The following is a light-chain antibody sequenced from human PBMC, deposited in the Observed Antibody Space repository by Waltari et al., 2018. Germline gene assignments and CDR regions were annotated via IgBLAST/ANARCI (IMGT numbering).Light chain of an antibody. Sequence: DIVMTQSPDSLAVSLGERATINCNSSQSLLYNANNQTHLLWYQQKPGQPPKSLVYGATTRESGVPDRFSGSGSGTHFTLTISSLQAEDVAVYHCQQYFSTPYTFGQGTKLEIK. CDR3: QQYFSTPYT. V-gene: IGKV4-1*01. CDR1: QSLLYNANNQTH. CDR2: GAT. J-gene: IGKJ2*01.